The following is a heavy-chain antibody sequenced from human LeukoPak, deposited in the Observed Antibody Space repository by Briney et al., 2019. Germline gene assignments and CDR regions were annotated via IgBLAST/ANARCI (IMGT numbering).Heavy chain of an antibody. CDR2: IYHSGST. V-gene: IGHV4-38-2*01. D-gene: IGHD6-13*01. J-gene: IGHJ4*02. CDR1: GYSISSGYY. CDR3: ARVRIAAADYVDY. Sequence: PSETLSLTCGVSGYSISSGYYWGWIRQPPGKGLEWIGNIYHSGSTYYNPSLKSRVTISVDTSKNQFSLKLSSVTAADTAVYYCARVRIAAADYVDYWGQGPLVTVSS.